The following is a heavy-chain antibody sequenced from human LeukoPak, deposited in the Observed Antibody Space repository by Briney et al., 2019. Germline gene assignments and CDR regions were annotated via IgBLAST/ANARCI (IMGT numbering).Heavy chain of an antibody. Sequence: GGSLRLSCAASGFSFSNFGVHWVRQAPGKGLEWVAFIRFDGSKKYHADSVKGRFTISRDNSKNTLYLQMNSLRAEDTAVYYCAGSGSYDNTPFDYWGQGTLVTVSS. CDR1: GFSFSNFG. CDR3: AGSGSYDNTPFDY. V-gene: IGHV3-30*02. D-gene: IGHD1-26*01. CDR2: IRFDGSKK. J-gene: IGHJ4*02.